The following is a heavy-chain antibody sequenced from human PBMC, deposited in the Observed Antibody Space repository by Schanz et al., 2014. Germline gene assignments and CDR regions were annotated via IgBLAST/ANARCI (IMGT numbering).Heavy chain of an antibody. CDR2: IRGSGGGT. V-gene: IGHV3-23*04. CDR1: GFTVSNNL. D-gene: IGHD2-21*01. J-gene: IGHJ2*01. Sequence: EVQLVESGGGLVQPGGSLRLSCAASGFTVSNNLMRWVRQAPGKGLEWVSSIRGSGGGTDYADSVKGRFTISRDNSINTLSLQMNSLSADDTAVYYCAKGQGAVINNWYFDLWGRGTLVTVSS. CDR3: AKGQGAVINNWYFDL.